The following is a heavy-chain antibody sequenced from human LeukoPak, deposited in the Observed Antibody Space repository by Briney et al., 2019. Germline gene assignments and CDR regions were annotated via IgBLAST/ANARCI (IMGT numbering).Heavy chain of an antibody. V-gene: IGHV1-69*01. CDR1: GGTFSSYA. CDR3: ARGEEWLVHSAIDY. Sequence: SVKVSCKASGGTFSSYAISWVRQAPGQGLKWMGGIIPIFGTANYAQKFQGRVTITADESTSTAYMELSSLRSEDTAVYYCARGEEWLVHSAIDYWGQGTLVTVSS. D-gene: IGHD6-19*01. J-gene: IGHJ4*02. CDR2: IIPIFGTA.